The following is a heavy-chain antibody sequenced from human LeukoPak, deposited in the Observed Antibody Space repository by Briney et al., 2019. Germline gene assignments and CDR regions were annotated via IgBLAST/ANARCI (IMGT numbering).Heavy chain of an antibody. Sequence: PSETLSLTCTVSGGSISSYYWSWIRQPPGKGLEWIGYIYYSGSTNYNPSLKSRVTISVDTSKNQFSLKLCSVTAADTAVYYCARLASTNWFDPWGQGTLVTVSS. CDR2: IYYSGST. CDR1: GGSISSYY. J-gene: IGHJ5*02. V-gene: IGHV4-59*01. D-gene: IGHD2-2*01. CDR3: ARLASTNWFDP.